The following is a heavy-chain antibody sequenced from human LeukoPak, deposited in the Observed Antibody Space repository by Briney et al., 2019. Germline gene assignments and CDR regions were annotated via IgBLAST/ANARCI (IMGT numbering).Heavy chain of an antibody. Sequence: ASVKVSCKVSGYTLTELSMHWVRQAPGKGLGWMGGFDPEDGETIYAQKFQGRVTMTEDTSTDTAYMELSSLRSEDTAVYYCATVRQWLVRRYFQHWGQGTLVTVSS. CDR2: FDPEDGET. CDR1: GYTLTELS. J-gene: IGHJ1*01. CDR3: ATVRQWLVRRYFQH. D-gene: IGHD6-19*01. V-gene: IGHV1-24*01.